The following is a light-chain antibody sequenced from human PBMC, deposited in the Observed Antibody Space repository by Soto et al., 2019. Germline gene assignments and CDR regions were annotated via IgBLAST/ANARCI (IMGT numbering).Light chain of an antibody. CDR1: QSVSSRY. CDR3: QQYGSSPPYT. V-gene: IGKV3-20*01. J-gene: IGKJ2*01. CDR2: GAS. Sequence: EIVLTQSPGTLSLSPGERATLSCRASQSVSSRYLAWYQQKPGQTPRLLIYGASSRATGIPDRFSASGSGTDFTLTISRLEPEDFAVYYCQQYGSSPPYTFGQGTKLEIK.